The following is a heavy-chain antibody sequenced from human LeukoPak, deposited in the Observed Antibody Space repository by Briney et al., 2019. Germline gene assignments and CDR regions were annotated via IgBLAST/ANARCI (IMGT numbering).Heavy chain of an antibody. CDR1: GESINSYY. CDR2: IYTNGNT. J-gene: IGHJ3*02. CDR3: ASVKTYGSDAYDM. D-gene: IGHD3-10*01. Sequence: SETLSLTCTVSGESINSYYWNWIRQPAGKGLEWIGRIYTNGNTNYNPSLKSRVTMSIDMSRNQFSLTLTSLTAADTAVYYCASVKTYGSDAYDMWGQGTMVTVSS. V-gene: IGHV4-4*07.